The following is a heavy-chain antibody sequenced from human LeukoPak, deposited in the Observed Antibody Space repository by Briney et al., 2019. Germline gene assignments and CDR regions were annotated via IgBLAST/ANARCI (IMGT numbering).Heavy chain of an antibody. CDR2: ISGSGGST. CDR1: GFTFSSYA. CDR3: AKVSKSSSSPYYFDY. V-gene: IGHV3-23*01. Sequence: GGSLRLSCAASGFTFSSYAMSWVRQAPGKGPEWVSAISGSGGSTYYADSVKGRFTISRDNSKNTLYLQMNSLRAEDTAVYYCAKVSKSSSSPYYFDYWGQGTLVTVSS. J-gene: IGHJ4*02. D-gene: IGHD6-6*01.